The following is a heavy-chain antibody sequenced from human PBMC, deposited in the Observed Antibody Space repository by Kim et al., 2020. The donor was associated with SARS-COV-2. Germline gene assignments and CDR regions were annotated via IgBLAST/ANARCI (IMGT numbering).Heavy chain of an antibody. V-gene: IGHV3-7*01. D-gene: IGHD1-26*01. J-gene: IGHJ4*02. CDR3: ARERASGSYYGRYYFDY. CDR1: GFTFSSYW. CDR2: IKQDGSEK. Sequence: GGSLRLSCAASGFTFSSYWMSWVRQAPGKGLEWVANIKQDGSEKYYVDSVKGRFTISRDNAKNSLYLQMNSLRAEDTAVYYCARERASGSYYGRYYFDYWGQGTLVTVSS.